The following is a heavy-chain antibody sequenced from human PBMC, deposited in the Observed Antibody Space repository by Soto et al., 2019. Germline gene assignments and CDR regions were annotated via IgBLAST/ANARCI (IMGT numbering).Heavy chain of an antibody. CDR1: GYSFSSYA. CDR2: INAGNGNT. Sequence: QVQLVQSGAEVKQPGASVKVSCKASGYSFSSYAIHWVRQAPGQRLEWMGWINAGNGNTKYSQKFQGRVTITRDTSASTAYMELSSLRSEDTAVYFCARGSEPAYSSWDVNGDYWGQGSLVTVSS. D-gene: IGHD6-13*01. CDR3: ARGSEPAYSSWDVNGDY. V-gene: IGHV1-3*01. J-gene: IGHJ4*02.